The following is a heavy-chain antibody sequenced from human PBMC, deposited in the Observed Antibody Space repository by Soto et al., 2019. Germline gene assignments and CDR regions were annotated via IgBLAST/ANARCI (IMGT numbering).Heavy chain of an antibody. Sequence: PSETLSLTCTVSGGSISSYYWSWIRQPPGKGLEWIGYIYYSGSTNYNPSLKSRVTISVDTSKNQFSLKLSSVTAADTAVYYCARDVYYYDSSGFDYWGQGTLVTVS. CDR1: GGSISSYY. J-gene: IGHJ4*02. CDR2: IYYSGST. V-gene: IGHV4-59*01. CDR3: ARDVYYYDSSGFDY. D-gene: IGHD3-22*01.